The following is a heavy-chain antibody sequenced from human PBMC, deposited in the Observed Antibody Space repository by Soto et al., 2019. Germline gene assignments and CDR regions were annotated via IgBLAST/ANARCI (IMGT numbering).Heavy chain of an antibody. V-gene: IGHV5-10-1*01. CDR1: GYSFTTYW. CDR3: ARRAKSSSGWATIDY. D-gene: IGHD6-19*01. J-gene: IGHJ4*02. CDR2: IDPSDSYT. Sequence: EVQLVQSGGEVKKPGESLRISWKGSGYSFTTYWISWVRHMPGKGLEWMGRIDPSDSYTNYSPSFQGHVTISADKSNRTAYLQWSSLKASDTAMYYCARRAKSSSGWATIDYWGPGTLVTVSS.